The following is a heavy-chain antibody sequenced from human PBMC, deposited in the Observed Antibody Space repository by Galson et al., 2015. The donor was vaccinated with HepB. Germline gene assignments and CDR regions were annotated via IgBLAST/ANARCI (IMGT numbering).Heavy chain of an antibody. J-gene: IGHJ3*02. V-gene: IGHV3-21*01. CDR2: ISSSSSYI. CDR1: GFTFSSYS. Sequence: SLRLSCAASGFTFSSYSMNWVRQAPGKGLEWVSSISSSSSYIYYADSVKGRFTISRDNAKNSLYLQMNSLRAEDTAVYYCARGGAPNAFDIWGQGTMVTVSS. CDR3: ARGGAPNAFDI. D-gene: IGHD3-10*01.